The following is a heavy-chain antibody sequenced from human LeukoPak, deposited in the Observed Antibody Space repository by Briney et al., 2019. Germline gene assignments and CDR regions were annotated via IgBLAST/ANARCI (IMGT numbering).Heavy chain of an antibody. D-gene: IGHD4-17*01. V-gene: IGHV1-2*02. CDR3: ARPNGDYYNWFDP. CDR2: INPKSGDT. Sequence: ASVKVSCKASGYTFTGYHIYWMRQAPGQGLERMGWINPKSGDTNYAQKFQDRVTLTRDTSISTAYMELTNLRSDDTAVYYCARPNGDYYNWFDPWGQGTLVTVSS. J-gene: IGHJ5*02. CDR1: GYTFTGYH.